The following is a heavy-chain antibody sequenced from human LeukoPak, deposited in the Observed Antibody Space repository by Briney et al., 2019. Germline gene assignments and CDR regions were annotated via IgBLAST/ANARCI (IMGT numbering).Heavy chain of an antibody. CDR2: IWYDGSNK. CDR1: GFTFSSYG. D-gene: IGHD3-22*01. Sequence: GGSLRLSCAASGFTFSSYGMHWVRQAPGKGLEWVAVIWYDGSNKYYADSVRGRFTISRDNSKNTLFMQMNSLRAEDTAVYYCAKDFYDSSGSRYDYWGQGTLVTVSS. J-gene: IGHJ4*02. V-gene: IGHV3-33*06. CDR3: AKDFYDSSGSRYDY.